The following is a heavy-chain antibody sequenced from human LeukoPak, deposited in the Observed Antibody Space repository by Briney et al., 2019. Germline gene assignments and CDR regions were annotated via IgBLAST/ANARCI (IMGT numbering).Heavy chain of an antibody. Sequence: SETLSLTCAGSGGSFSGYYWRWIRQPPGKGLEWIGEINHSGSTNYNPSLKSRVTISVDTSKNQLSLKMSSVTAADTAVYYCTITTGTTLGLMDYWGQGTLVTVSS. CDR2: INHSGST. CDR1: GGSFSGYY. CDR3: TITTGTTLGLMDY. D-gene: IGHD1-1*01. J-gene: IGHJ4*02. V-gene: IGHV4-34*01.